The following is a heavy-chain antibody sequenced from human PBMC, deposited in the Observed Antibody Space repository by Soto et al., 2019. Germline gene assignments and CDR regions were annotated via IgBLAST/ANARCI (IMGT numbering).Heavy chain of an antibody. CDR3: ARVLAAAGKNNYYYYYGMDV. CDR1: GGSFSGYY. J-gene: IGHJ6*02. CDR2: INHSGST. D-gene: IGHD6-13*01. Sequence: SETLSLTCAVYGGSFSGYYWSWIRQPPGKGLEWIGEINHSGSTNYNPSLKSRVTISVDTSKNQFSLKLSSVAAADTAVYYCARVLAAAGKNNYYYYYGMDVWGQGTTVTVSS. V-gene: IGHV4-34*01.